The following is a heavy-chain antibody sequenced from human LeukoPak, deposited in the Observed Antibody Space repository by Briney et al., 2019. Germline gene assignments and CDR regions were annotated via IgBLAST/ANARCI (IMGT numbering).Heavy chain of an antibody. CDR2: ISWNSGSI. CDR3: AKDYCSSTSCYQGNWFDP. CDR1: GFTFDDYA. J-gene: IGHJ5*02. Sequence: PGRSLRLSCAASGFTFDDYAMHWVRQAPGKGLEWVSGISWNSGSIGYADSVKGRFTISRDNAKNSLYLRMNSLRAEDTALYYCAKDYCSSTSCYQGNWFDPWGQGTLVTVSS. V-gene: IGHV3-9*01. D-gene: IGHD2-2*01.